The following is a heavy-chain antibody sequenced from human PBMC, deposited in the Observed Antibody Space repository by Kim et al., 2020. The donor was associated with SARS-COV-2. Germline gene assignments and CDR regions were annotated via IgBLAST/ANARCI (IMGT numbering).Heavy chain of an antibody. CDR2: SSDGSKN. Sequence: SSDGSKNYDEDSVKVRFTISRDNSKNVVYLEMNSLRDEDTTVYYCAREGGSWGQGTLVTVSS. D-gene: IGHD3-16*01. V-gene: IGHV3-30*14. J-gene: IGHJ5*02. CDR3: AREGGS.